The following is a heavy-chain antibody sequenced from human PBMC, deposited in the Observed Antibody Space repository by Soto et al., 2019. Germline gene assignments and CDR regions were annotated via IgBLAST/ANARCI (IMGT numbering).Heavy chain of an antibody. D-gene: IGHD3-9*01. V-gene: IGHV3-73*01. CDR3: TSYYDILTGPHY. CDR2: IRSKANSYAT. J-gene: IGHJ4*02. Sequence: SGFTFSGSAMHWVRQASGKGLEWVGRIRSKANSYATAYAASVKGRFTISRDDSKNTAYLQMNSLKTEDTAVYYCTSYYDILTGPHYWGQGTLVTVSS. CDR1: GFTFSGSA.